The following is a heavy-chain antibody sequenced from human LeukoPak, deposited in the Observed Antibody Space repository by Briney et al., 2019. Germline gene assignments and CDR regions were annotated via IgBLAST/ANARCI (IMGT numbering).Heavy chain of an antibody. V-gene: IGHV1-69*04. J-gene: IGHJ5*02. CDR1: GGTFSSYA. CDR2: IIPILGIA. CDR3: ARIPPPLNWFDP. Sequence: SVKVSCKASGGTFSSYAISWVRQAPGQGLEWMGRIIPILGIANYAQKFQGRVTITADKSTSTACMELSSLRSEDTAVYYCARIPPPLNWFDPWGQGTLVTVSS.